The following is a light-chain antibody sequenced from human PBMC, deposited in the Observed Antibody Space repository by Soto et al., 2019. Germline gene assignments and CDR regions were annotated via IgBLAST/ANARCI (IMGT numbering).Light chain of an antibody. CDR3: QQRSNWQT. V-gene: IGKV3-11*01. CDR2: DAS. CDR1: QSVSSY. Sequence: EIVLTQSPATVSLSPGERATLSCRASQSVSSYLAWYQQKPGQAPRLLIYDASNRATGIPARFSGSGSGTDFTLTISSLEPEDFAVYYCQQRSNWQTFGQGTKVDIK. J-gene: IGKJ1*01.